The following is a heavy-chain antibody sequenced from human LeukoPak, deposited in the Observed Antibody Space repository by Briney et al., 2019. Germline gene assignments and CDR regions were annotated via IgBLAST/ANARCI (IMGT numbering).Heavy chain of an antibody. CDR1: GCTFSIHG. V-gene: IGHV3-48*02. Sequence: GGPLTLSCAASGCTFSIHGMNCVRRTPGEGRVGFIYIINSGGTIYYTHPVQGRFTISRDNAKKSLYLKMNSVKDADTDVYSCAGVGRGLYSMDVWGQGTTVTV. CDR3: AGVGRGLYSMDV. D-gene: IGHD3-10*01. J-gene: IGHJ6*01. CDR2: IINSGGTI.